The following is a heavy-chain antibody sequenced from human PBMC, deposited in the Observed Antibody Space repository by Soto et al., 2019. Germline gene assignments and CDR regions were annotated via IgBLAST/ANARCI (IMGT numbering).Heavy chain of an antibody. CDR2: ISAYNGNR. V-gene: IGHV1-18*01. CDR1: GDSFTSYG. Sequence: QVQLVQSGAEVKKPGASVKVSCKASGDSFTSYGISWVRQAPGQGLDWMGWISAYNGNRNYAQKFQGRVTITTDTATSTSYMKLRSLISDDTAVYYCARDAWDIVATTTTVFDYWGQGNLVTVSS. J-gene: IGHJ4*02. CDR3: ARDAWDIVATTTTVFDY. D-gene: IGHD5-12*01.